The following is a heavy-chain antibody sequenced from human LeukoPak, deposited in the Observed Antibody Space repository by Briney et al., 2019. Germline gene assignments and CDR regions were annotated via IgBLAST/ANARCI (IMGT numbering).Heavy chain of an antibody. CDR2: IYIGGSA. J-gene: IGHJ5*01. CDR3: AKNGKYQLLGSWCDS. Sequence: PGGSLRLSCAASGLTVSNTYMSWVRQAPGKGLEWVSVIYIGGSAYYGDSVKGRFTISRDNSKNTLYLQMDSLRGDDTAVYYCAKNGKYQLLGSWCDSWGQGTLVTVSS. V-gene: IGHV3-53*01. D-gene: IGHD2-2*01. CDR1: GLTVSNTY.